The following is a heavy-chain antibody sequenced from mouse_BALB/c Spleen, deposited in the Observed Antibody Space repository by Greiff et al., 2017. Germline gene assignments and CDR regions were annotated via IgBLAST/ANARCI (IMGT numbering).Heavy chain of an antibody. J-gene: IGHJ2*01. D-gene: IGHD4-1*01. CDR3: ARLLTGMDY. CDR2: IDPANGNT. Sequence: EVQRVESGAELVKPGASVKLSCTASGFNIKDTYMHWVKQRPEQGLEWIGRIDPANGNTKYDPKFQGKATITADTSSNTAYLQLSSLTSEDTAVYYCARLLTGMDYWGQGTTLTVSS. CDR1: GFNIKDTY. V-gene: IGHV14-3*02.